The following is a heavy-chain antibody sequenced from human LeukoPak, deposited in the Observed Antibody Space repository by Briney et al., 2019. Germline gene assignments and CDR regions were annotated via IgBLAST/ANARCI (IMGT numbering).Heavy chain of an antibody. CDR1: GFTFSTYW. J-gene: IGHJ4*02. CDR3: ARDPDQIVGANFDY. D-gene: IGHD1-26*01. Sequence: GGSLRLSCVASGFTFSTYWMNWVRQAPGKGLEWVANIEQDGSGKYYVDSVKGRFTISRDNAKNSLYLQMNSLTAEDTAVYYCARDPDQIVGANFDYWGQGTLVTVSS. V-gene: IGHV3-7*01. CDR2: IEQDGSGK.